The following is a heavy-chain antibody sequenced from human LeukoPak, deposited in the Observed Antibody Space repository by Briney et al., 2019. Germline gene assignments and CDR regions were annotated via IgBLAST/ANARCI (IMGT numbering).Heavy chain of an antibody. CDR1: GGTFSSYA. CDR3: AREPGIAVAGYAFDY. V-gene: IGHV1-69*01. D-gene: IGHD6-19*01. CDR2: IIPIFGTA. Sequence: GSSVKVSCKASGGTFSSYAISWVRQAPVQGLEWMGGIIPIFGTANYAQKFQGRVTITADESTSTAYMELSSLRSEDTAVYYCAREPGIAVAGYAFDYWGQGTLVTVSS. J-gene: IGHJ4*02.